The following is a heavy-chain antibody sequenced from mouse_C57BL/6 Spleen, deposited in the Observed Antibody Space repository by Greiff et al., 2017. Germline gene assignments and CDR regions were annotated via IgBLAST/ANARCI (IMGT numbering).Heavy chain of an antibody. CDR2: ISSGSSTI. CDR3: ARPTTVVADAMDY. J-gene: IGHJ4*01. Sequence: EVQVVESGGGLVKPGGSLKLSCAASGFTFSDYGMHWVRQAPEKGLEWVAYISSGSSTIYYADTVKGRFTISRDNAKNTLFLQMTSLRSEDTAMYYCARPTTVVADAMDYWGQGTSVTVSS. CDR1: GFTFSDYG. D-gene: IGHD1-1*01. V-gene: IGHV5-17*01.